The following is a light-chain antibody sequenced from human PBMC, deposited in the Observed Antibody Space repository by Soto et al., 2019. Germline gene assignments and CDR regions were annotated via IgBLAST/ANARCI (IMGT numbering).Light chain of an antibody. Sequence: AIRMTQSPAALSASTGDRVTITCRASQGISSYLAWYQQKPGKAPKLLIYAASTLHSGVPSRFSGSGSGTDFTLTISCLQSEDFATYYCQQLNSYPITFGQGTRLEIK. CDR1: QGISSY. CDR3: QQLNSYPIT. CDR2: AAS. J-gene: IGKJ5*01. V-gene: IGKV1-8*01.